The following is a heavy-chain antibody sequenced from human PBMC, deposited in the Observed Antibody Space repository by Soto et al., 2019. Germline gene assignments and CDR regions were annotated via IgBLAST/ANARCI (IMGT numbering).Heavy chain of an antibody. CDR1: VFTFNSHA. Sequence: GGSLRLSCSASVFTFNSHAMSWVRQTPGTGLEWVSGISGGGATTYYAASVKGRFTISRDNSKNTVYLQINSLRAEDTALYYCAKQAGYSSDPFDYWGLGTLVTVSS. CDR3: AKQAGYSSDPFDY. CDR2: ISGGGATT. V-gene: IGHV3-23*01. D-gene: IGHD6-19*01. J-gene: IGHJ4*02.